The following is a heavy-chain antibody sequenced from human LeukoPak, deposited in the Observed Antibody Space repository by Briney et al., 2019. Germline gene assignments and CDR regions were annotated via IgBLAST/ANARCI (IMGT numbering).Heavy chain of an antibody. Sequence: GGSLRLSCTVSGFTVSSNSMSWVRQAPGKGLEWVSFIYSGVGPHYSDSVKGRFTISRDDSKNTLYLQMNSLRAEDAAVYYCAKDHHSSTWYYYYMDVWGKGTTVTVSS. CDR1: GFTVSSNS. V-gene: IGHV3-53*05. J-gene: IGHJ6*03. CDR3: AKDHHSSTWYYYYMDV. D-gene: IGHD6-13*01. CDR2: IYSGVGP.